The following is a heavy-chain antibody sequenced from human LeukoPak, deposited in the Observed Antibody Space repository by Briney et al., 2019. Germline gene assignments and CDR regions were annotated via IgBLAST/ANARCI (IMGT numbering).Heavy chain of an antibody. CDR2: ISSGSGYT. J-gene: IGHJ4*02. CDR3: ARGPSSGGGTFDY. Sequence: GGSLRLSCAASGFTFGSYGMNWVRQAPGKGLEWVSSISSGSGYTYYADSVRGRFTISRDNAKNSLYLQVNSLRAEDTAVYYCARGPSSGGGTFDYWGQGALVTVSS. CDR1: GFTFGSYG. D-gene: IGHD6-19*01. V-gene: IGHV3-21*01.